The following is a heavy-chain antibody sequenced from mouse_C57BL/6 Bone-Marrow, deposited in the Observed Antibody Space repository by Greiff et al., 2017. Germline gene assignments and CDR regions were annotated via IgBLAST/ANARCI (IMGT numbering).Heavy chain of an antibody. CDR3: ARRRLRRRGYAMDY. V-gene: IGHV1-64*01. D-gene: IGHD2-4*01. J-gene: IGHJ4*01. CDR1: GYTFTSYW. CDR2: IHPNSGST. Sequence: VQLQQPGAELVKPGASVKLSCKASGYTFTSYWMHWVKQRPGQGLEWIGMIHPNSGSTNYNEKFKSKATLTVDKSSSTAYMQLSSLTSADSAVYYCARRRLRRRGYAMDYWGQGTSVTVSS.